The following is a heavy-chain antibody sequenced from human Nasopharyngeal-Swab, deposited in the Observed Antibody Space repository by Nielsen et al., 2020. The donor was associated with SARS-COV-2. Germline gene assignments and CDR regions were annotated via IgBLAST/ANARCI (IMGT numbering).Heavy chain of an antibody. V-gene: IGHV4-59*01. Sequence: WIRQHPGKGLEWIGYIYYSGSTNYNPSLRSRVTISVDTSKNQFSLKLSSVTAADTAVYYCARDMGASSGWPDPFDYWGQGTLVTVSS. D-gene: IGHD6-19*01. CDR3: ARDMGASSGWPDPFDY. CDR2: IYYSGST. J-gene: IGHJ4*02.